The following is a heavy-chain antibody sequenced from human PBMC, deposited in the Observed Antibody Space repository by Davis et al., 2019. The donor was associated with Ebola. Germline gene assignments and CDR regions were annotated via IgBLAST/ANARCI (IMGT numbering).Heavy chain of an antibody. V-gene: IGHV1-18*01. J-gene: IGHJ4*02. CDR3: ARGTSGSFDY. CDR1: GYRFISYG. Sequence: ASVKVSCKASGYRFISYGFSWVRQAPGQGLEWMGWITTYNGDTNYAQNLQDRVTMTTDTSTNTGYMELRNLRSDDTAVYYCARGTSGSFDYWGQGTLVTVSS. D-gene: IGHD2-2*01. CDR2: ITTYNGDT.